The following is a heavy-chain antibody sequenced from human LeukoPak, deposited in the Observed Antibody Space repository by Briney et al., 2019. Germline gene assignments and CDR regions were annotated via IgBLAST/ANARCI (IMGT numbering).Heavy chain of an antibody. J-gene: IGHJ5*02. D-gene: IGHD3-9*01. V-gene: IGHV3-30*03. Sequence: PGGSLRLSCAASGFNFGYYGMHWVRQAPGKGLEWVAIMSHDSSDEFYADSVKGRFTISRDNSRNTLYLQMSTLRPDDTALYYCARERHFDWLFGFGPWGQGTVVTVSS. CDR2: MSHDSSDE. CDR1: GFNFGYYG. CDR3: ARERHFDWLFGFGP.